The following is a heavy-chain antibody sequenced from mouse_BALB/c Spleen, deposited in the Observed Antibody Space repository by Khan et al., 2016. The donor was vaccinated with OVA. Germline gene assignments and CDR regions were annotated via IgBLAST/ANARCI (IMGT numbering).Heavy chain of an antibody. J-gene: IGHJ2*01. CDR1: GYTFTNYW. V-gene: IGHV1-7*01. D-gene: IGHD1-1*01. Sequence: QIQLVQSGAELAKPGASVKMSCKASGYTFTNYWMNWVKQRPGQGLEWIGYINPSTGYTEDNQKFKDKATLTADKSSSTAYMQLSSLTSEDSAVYYCARRGLRWDFDYWGQGTTLTGSS. CDR3: ARRGLRWDFDY. CDR2: INPSTGYT.